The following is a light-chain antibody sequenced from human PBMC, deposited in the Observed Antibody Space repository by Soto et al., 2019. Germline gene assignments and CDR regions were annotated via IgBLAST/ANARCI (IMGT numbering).Light chain of an antibody. CDR1: SSDIGSNA. V-gene: IGLV1-44*01. CDR2: TNI. Sequence: QSVLTQPPSASGTPGQRVTISCSGGSSDIGSNAVNWFQQLPGTAPKLLIYTNIQRPSGVPDRFSGSKSGTSASLAISGLQSEDEADYYCVAWHDSLNGCVFGTGTKVTVL. J-gene: IGLJ1*01. CDR3: VAWHDSLNGCV.